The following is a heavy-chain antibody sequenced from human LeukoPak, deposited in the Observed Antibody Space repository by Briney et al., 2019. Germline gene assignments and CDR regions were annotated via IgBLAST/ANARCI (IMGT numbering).Heavy chain of an antibody. J-gene: IGHJ6*02. CDR2: ISGSGGST. V-gene: IGHV3-23*01. D-gene: IGHD3-10*01. CDR3: WKGARFFYGSQTRMDV. Sequence: GGSLRLSCAASGFTFSSYAMSWVRQAPGKGLEWVSAISGSGGSTYYADSVKGRFTISRDNSKNTLYLQMTSLRAQDTAVYYWWKGARFFYGSQTRMDVWGQGTTVTVSS. CDR1: GFTFSSYA.